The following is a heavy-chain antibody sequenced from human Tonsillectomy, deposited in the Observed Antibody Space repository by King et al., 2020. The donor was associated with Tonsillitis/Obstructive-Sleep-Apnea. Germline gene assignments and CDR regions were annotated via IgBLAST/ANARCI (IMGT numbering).Heavy chain of an antibody. CDR1: GGSISSSTYY. CDR3: ARHGLPYYYFYMDV. J-gene: IGHJ6*03. CDR2: IYYSGST. Sequence: QLQLQESGPGLVKPSETLSLTCTVSGGSISSSTYYWGWIRQPPGKGLEWIGSIYYSGSTYYNPSLKSRVTISVDTSKNQFSLKLSSVTAADTAVYYCARHGLPYYYFYMDVWGKGTTVTVSS. V-gene: IGHV4-39*01.